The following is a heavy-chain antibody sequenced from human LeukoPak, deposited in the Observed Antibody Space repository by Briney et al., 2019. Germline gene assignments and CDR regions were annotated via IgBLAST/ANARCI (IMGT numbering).Heavy chain of an antibody. CDR1: GYTFTSYY. J-gene: IGHJ4*02. CDR2: INPSGGST. D-gene: IGHD2-21*02. V-gene: IGHV1-46*01. Sequence: ASVKVSCKASGYTFTSYYMHWVRQAPGQGLEWMGIINPSGGSTSYAQKFQGRVTMTRDTSTSTVYMELSSLRSEDTAVYYCARNCGGDCCPTDLAYWGQGTLVTVSS. CDR3: ARNCGGDCCPTDLAY.